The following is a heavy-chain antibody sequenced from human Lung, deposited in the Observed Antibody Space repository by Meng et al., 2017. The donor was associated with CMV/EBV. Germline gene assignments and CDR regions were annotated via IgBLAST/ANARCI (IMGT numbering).Heavy chain of an antibody. J-gene: IGHJ4*02. CDR3: ARVGQWLPIDY. CDR1: GGSISSSNW. D-gene: IGHD6-19*01. Sequence: QVQLRGSSPGLVKPSGTLSLTCAVVGGSISSSNWWSWVRQPRGKGLEWIGEIYHSGSTNYNPSLKSRVTISVDKSKNQFSLNLSSVTAADTAVYYCARVGQWLPIDYWGQGTLVTVSS. CDR2: IYHSGST. V-gene: IGHV4-4*02.